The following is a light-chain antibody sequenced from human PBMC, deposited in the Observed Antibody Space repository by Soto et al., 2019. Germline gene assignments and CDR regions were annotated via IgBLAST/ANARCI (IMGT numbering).Light chain of an antibody. Sequence: EIGLTQSPGTLSLSPGERATLSCRASQSVSSNLAWYQQKPGQAPRLLIYGASTRATGIPARFSGSGSGTEFTLTISSLQSEDFAVYYCQQYNNWPETFGQGTKV. CDR1: QSVSSN. CDR3: QQYNNWPET. J-gene: IGKJ1*01. V-gene: IGKV3-15*01. CDR2: GAS.